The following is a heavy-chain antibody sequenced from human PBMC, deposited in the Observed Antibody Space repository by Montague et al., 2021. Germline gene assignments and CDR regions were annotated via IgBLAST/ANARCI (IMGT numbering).Heavy chain of an antibody. V-gene: IGHV3-43*02. J-gene: IGHJ6*02. CDR1: GFTFDDFA. Sequence: SLRLSCAASGFTFDDFAMHWVRQVPGKGLEWVSLIFGEGYDTKYADSVKGRFTISRDNSRNPLYLQVDSLKPEDSALYFCSKGRDAPDYYAMDVWGQGTTVTVS. CDR2: IFGEGYDT. CDR3: SKGRDAPDYYAMDV. D-gene: IGHD3-10*01.